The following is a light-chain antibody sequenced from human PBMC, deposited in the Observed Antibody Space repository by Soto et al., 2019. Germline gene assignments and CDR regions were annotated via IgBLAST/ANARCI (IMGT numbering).Light chain of an antibody. J-gene: IGKJ5*01. Sequence: EIVLTQSPGTLSLSPGERATLSCRSSQSVSSSYLAWYQQKPGQAPRLLIYGASNRATGIPARFSGSGSGTEFTLTISSLQSEDLAVYYCQQYNNWPFWTFGQGTRLEIK. V-gene: IGKV3-15*01. CDR1: QSVSSSY. CDR2: GAS. CDR3: QQYNNWPFWT.